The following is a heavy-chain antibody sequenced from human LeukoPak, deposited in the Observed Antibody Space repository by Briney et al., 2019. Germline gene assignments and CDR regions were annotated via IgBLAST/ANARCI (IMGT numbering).Heavy chain of an antibody. D-gene: IGHD3-22*01. CDR2: INPSGGST. CDR3: ARVRYYYDSSGYSAAAVDI. Sequence: GASVKVSCKASGYTFTSYYMHWVRQAPGQGLEWMGIINPSGGSTSYAQKLQGRVTMTTDTSTSTAYMELRSLRSDDTAVYYCARVRYYYDSSGYSAAAVDIWGQGTMVTVSS. J-gene: IGHJ3*02. CDR1: GYTFTSYY. V-gene: IGHV1-46*01.